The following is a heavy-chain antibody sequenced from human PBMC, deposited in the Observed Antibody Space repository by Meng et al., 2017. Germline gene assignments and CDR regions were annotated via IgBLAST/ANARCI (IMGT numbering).Heavy chain of an antibody. CDR2: IIPIFGTA. CDR3: ARAKLAVANAFDI. CDR1: GGTFSSYA. D-gene: IGHD6-19*01. J-gene: IGHJ3*02. Sequence: SVKVSCKASGGTFSSYAISWVRRAPGQGLEWMGGIIPIFGTANYAQKFQGRVTITTDESTSTAYMELSSLRSEDTAVYYCARAKLAVANAFDIWGQGTMVTVSS. V-gene: IGHV1-69*05.